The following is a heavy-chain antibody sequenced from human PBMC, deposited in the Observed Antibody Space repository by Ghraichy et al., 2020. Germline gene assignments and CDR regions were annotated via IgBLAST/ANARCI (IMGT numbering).Heavy chain of an antibody. J-gene: IGHJ5*02. CDR3: ARGAADVVTGTYNWFDP. D-gene: IGHD2-21*02. CDR2: ISYSWTT. Sequence: SETLSLTCTVSGGSISSGGNYGNWIRQHPGKGLEWIGCISYSWTTYYSPSLKSRLTISIDTSKNQFSLKLSSVTAADTAVYYCARGAADVVTGTYNWFDPWGQGTLVTVSS. CDR1: GGSISSGGNY. V-gene: IGHV4-31*03.